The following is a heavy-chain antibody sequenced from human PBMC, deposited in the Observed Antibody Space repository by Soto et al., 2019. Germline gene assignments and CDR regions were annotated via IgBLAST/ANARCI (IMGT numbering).Heavy chain of an antibody. CDR2: IYSGGYT. CDR3: ARPPGGGGY. J-gene: IGHJ4*02. CDR1: GFTVSNNY. Sequence: EVQLVESGGGLIQPGGSLRLSCAVSGFTVSNNYMSWVRQAPGKGLEGVSVIYSGGYTAYGDSVKGRFTISRDNSKNNLSLQMKSRGAGAPAVFSCARPPGGGGYWGQGTLVTVSS. V-gene: IGHV3-53*01. D-gene: IGHD3-10*01.